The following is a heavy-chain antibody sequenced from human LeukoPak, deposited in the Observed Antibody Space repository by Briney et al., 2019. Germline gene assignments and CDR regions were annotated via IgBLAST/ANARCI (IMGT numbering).Heavy chain of an antibody. V-gene: IGHV3-53*01. CDR2: IYSDNT. D-gene: IGHD4/OR15-4a*01. CDR1: RFTFSPYG. Sequence: PGGSLRLSCAASRFTFSPYGMHWVRQAPGKGLEWVSFIYSDNTHYSDSVKGRFTISRDNSKNTLYLQMNSLRAEDTAVYYCARRAGAYSHPYDYWGQGTLVTVSS. J-gene: IGHJ4*02. CDR3: ARRAGAYSHPYDY.